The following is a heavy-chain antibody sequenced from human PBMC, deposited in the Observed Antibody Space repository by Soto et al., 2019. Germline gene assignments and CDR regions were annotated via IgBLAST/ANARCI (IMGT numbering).Heavy chain of an antibody. J-gene: IGHJ6*02. CDR3: ARDLWGYCGTDCYPLDV. CDR2: IYYSGST. CDR1: GGPIRSSSYY. Sequence: SETLSLTCTVSGGPIRSSSYYWCWIRHPPGKGLEWIGSIYYSGSTYYNPSLKSRVTISVDTSKNHFSLKLSSVTAADTAVYYCARDLWGYCGTDCYPLDVWGQGTTVTVS. V-gene: IGHV4-39*02. D-gene: IGHD2-21*02.